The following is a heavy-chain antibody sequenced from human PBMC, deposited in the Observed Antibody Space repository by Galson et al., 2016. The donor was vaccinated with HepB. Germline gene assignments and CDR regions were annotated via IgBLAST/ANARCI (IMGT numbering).Heavy chain of an antibody. V-gene: IGHV1-46*01. J-gene: IGHJ4*02. CDR3: ARVEFYYDSSGSGYYFDY. D-gene: IGHD3-22*01. Sequence: SVKVSCKASGYSFTTYYIHWVRQAPGEGLECMGAINPAGGNTNYAQKFQGRVTMTKDTSASTVYMELSSLRSEDTAVYYCARVEFYYDSSGSGYYFDYWGQGTLVTVSA. CDR2: INPAGGNT. CDR1: GYSFTTYY.